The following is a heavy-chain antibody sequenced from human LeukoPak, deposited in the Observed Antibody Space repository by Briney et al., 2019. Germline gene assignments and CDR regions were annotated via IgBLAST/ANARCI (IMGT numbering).Heavy chain of an antibody. CDR1: GFTVSSNY. CDR2: IYSGGST. V-gene: IGHV3-66*01. J-gene: IGHJ4*02. Sequence: GGSLRLSCAASGFTVSSNYMNWVRQAPGKGLEWVSGIYSGGSTYYADSVKGRFTISRDNSKNTLYLQMNSLRVEDTAVYYCARESGSGNRDFDYWGQGTLVTVSS. CDR3: ARESGSGNRDFDY. D-gene: IGHD3-10*01.